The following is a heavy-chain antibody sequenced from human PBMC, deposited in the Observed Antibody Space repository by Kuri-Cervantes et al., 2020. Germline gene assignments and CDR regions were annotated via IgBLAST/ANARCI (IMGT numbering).Heavy chain of an antibody. D-gene: IGHD2-15*01. CDR3: ARGCSGGSCLYYYYGMDV. Sequence: GGSLRLSCAASGFTFSSYAMHWVRQAPGKGLEWVAVISYDGSNKYYADSVKGRFTISRDNSKNTLYLQMNSLRAEDTAVYYCARGCSGGSCLYYYYGMDVWGQGTTVTVSS. CDR2: ISYDGSNK. V-gene: IGHV3-30-3*01. J-gene: IGHJ6*02. CDR1: GFTFSSYA.